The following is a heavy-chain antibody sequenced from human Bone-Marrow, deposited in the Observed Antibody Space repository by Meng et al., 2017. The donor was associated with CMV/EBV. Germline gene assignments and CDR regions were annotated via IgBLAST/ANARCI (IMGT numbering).Heavy chain of an antibody. V-gene: IGHV1-18*01. CDR1: GYTFTSYG. D-gene: IGHD6-13*01. J-gene: IGHJ4*02. CDR2: ISAYNGNT. CDR3: ARARKTRGIAAAAAVFDY. Sequence: ASVKVSCKASGYTFTSYGISWVRQAPGQGLEWMGWISAYNGNTNYAQKLQGRVTMTTDTSTSTAYMELGSLRSDDTAVYYCARARKTRGIAAAAAVFDYWGQGTLVTVSS.